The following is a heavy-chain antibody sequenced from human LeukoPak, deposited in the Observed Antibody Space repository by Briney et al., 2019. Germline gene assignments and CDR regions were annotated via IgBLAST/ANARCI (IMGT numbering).Heavy chain of an antibody. J-gene: IGHJ6*02. Sequence: GGSLRLSCAASGFTFSSYGMHWVRQAPGKGLEWVAVISYVGSNKYYADSVKGRFTISRDNSKNTLYLQMNSLRAEDTAVYYCAKDGYCSSTSCYSPGIGYYYYYGMDVWGQGTTVTVSS. V-gene: IGHV3-30*18. CDR3: AKDGYCSSTSCYSPGIGYYYYYGMDV. CDR2: ISYVGSNK. D-gene: IGHD2-2*01. CDR1: GFTFSSYG.